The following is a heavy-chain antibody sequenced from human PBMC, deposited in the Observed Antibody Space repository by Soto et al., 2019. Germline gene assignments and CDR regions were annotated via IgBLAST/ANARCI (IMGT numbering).Heavy chain of an antibody. V-gene: IGHV3-23*01. CDR3: AKTAATYYYDSSGYSPYYFDY. CDR2: ISGSGGST. Sequence: EVQLLESGGGLVQPGGSLRLSCAASGFTFSSYAMSWVRQAPGKGLEWVSAISGSGGSTYYADSVKGRFTISRDNSKNTLYLQMNSLRAEDTAVYYCAKTAATYYYDSSGYSPYYFDYWGQGTLVTVSS. CDR1: GFTFSSYA. D-gene: IGHD3-22*01. J-gene: IGHJ4*02.